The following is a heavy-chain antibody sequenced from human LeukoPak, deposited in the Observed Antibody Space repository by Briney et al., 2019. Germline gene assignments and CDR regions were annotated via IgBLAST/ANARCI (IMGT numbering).Heavy chain of an antibody. CDR3: ARDKIDGSPVGTYNWFDP. CDR2: IIPIFGTA. CDR1: GGTFSSYA. D-gene: IGHD4-23*01. J-gene: IGHJ5*02. V-gene: IGHV1-69*05. Sequence: GASVKVSCKASGGTFSSYAISWVRQAPGQGLEWMGGIIPIFGTANYAQKFQGRVTITTDESTSTAYMELSSLRSEDTAVYYCARDKIDGSPVGTYNWFDPWGQGTLVTVSS.